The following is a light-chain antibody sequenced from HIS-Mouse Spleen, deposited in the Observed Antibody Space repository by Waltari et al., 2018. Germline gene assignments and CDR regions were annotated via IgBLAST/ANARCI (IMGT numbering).Light chain of an antibody. CDR2: DDS. CDR1: NIGSKS. V-gene: IGLV3-21*03. Sequence: SYVLTQPPSVSVAPGKTARITCGGNNIGSKSVHWYQQKPGQAPVLVGYDDSDRPSGIPKGCSGSNSGNTATLTISRVEAGDEADYYCQVWDSSSDHVVFGGGTKLTVL. J-gene: IGLJ2*01. CDR3: QVWDSSSDHVV.